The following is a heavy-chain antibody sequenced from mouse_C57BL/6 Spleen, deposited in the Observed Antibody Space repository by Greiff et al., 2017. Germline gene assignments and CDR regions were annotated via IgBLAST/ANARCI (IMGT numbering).Heavy chain of an antibody. CDR2: ISSGSSTI. Sequence: EVMLVESGGGLVKPGGSLKLSCAASGFTFSDYGMHWVRQAPEKGLEWVAYISSGSSTIYYADTVKGRFTISRDNAKNTLFLQMTSLRSEDTAMYYCARKFLYYYGSSYREVYAMDYWGQGTSVTVSS. J-gene: IGHJ4*01. CDR1: GFTFSDYG. D-gene: IGHD1-1*01. V-gene: IGHV5-17*01. CDR3: ARKFLYYYGSSYREVYAMDY.